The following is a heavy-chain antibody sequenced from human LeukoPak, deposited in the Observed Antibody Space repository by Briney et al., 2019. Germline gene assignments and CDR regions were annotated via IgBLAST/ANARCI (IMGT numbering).Heavy chain of an antibody. V-gene: IGHV1-18*01. CDR1: GYTFTKYG. CDR3: ARGDDYGDYWGLY. J-gene: IGHJ4*02. Sequence: ASVKVSCKASGYTFTKYGITWVRQAPGQGLEWMGWISTYNGNTNYAQKLQGRVTMTSDTSTSTAYMELRSLISDDAAVYYCARGDDYGDYWGLYWGQGTLVTVSS. D-gene: IGHD4-17*01. CDR2: ISTYNGNT.